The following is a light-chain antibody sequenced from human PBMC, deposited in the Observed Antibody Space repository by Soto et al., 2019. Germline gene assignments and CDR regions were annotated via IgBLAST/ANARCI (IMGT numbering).Light chain of an antibody. CDR2: GAS. J-gene: IGKJ1*01. Sequence: EIVMTQSPATLSVSPGERATLSCRASQSVNSNLAWYQQKPGQAPRLLIYGASTRANGIPARFSGSGSGTEFTLAISSLQSEDFAIYYCQQYNNWPFGGGDRTCGQGTKVEIK. CDR1: QSVNSN. CDR3: QQYNNWPFGGGDRT. V-gene: IGKV3D-15*01.